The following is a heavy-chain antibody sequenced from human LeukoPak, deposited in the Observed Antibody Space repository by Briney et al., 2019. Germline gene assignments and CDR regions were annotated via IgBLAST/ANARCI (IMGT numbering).Heavy chain of an antibody. CDR3: ARAQDSNTVVTPLDY. CDR2: IYYSGST. V-gene: IGHV4-30-4*01. D-gene: IGHD4-23*01. CDR1: GGSISSGDYY. J-gene: IGHJ4*02. Sequence: SQTLSLTCTVSGGSISSGDYYWSWIRQPPGKGLEWIGYIYYSGSTYYNPSLKSRVTMSVDTSKNQFSLKLSSVTAADTAVYYCARAQDSNTVVTPLDYWGQGTLVTVSS.